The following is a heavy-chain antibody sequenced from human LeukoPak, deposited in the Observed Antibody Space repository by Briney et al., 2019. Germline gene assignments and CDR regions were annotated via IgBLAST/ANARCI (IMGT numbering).Heavy chain of an antibody. Sequence: GGSLRLSCAASGFTVSTNYMTWVRQAPGKGLEWVSLIYSGGSTDYADSVKGRFTISRDNSKNTVYLQMNSLRAEDSAVYYCARELGDYRNFYHYGLDVWGQGTTVTVSS. CDR3: ARELGDYRNFYHYGLDV. D-gene: IGHD4-17*01. J-gene: IGHJ6*02. CDR2: IYSGGST. V-gene: IGHV3-53*01. CDR1: GFTVSTNY.